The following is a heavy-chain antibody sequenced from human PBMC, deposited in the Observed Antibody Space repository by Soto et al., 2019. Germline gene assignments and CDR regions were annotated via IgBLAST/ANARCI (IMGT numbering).Heavy chain of an antibody. CDR2: ISGSGGST. CDR1: GFTFSSYA. J-gene: IGHJ5*02. Sequence: EVPLLESGGGLVQPGGSLRLSCAASGFTFSSYAMSWVRQAPGKGLEWVSAISGSGGSTYYADSVKGRFTISRDNSENTLYLQMNSLRAEDTAVYYCAKGGAQLLHYNWFDPWGQGTLVTVSS. V-gene: IGHV3-23*01. CDR3: AKGGAQLLHYNWFDP. D-gene: IGHD2-2*01.